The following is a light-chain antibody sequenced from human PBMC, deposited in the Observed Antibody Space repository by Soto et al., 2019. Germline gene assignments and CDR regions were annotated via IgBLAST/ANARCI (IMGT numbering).Light chain of an antibody. CDR1: QIIMRKY. CDR3: QRYNNWPPRT. Sequence: EIVLKHSLGTLSLPTGERATLSCRASQIIMRKYLAWYQQRFGQAPRLLIYGASTRATGIPARFSGGGSGTDFTLTISRLEPEDFAVYYCQRYNNWPPRTFGQG. CDR2: GAS. J-gene: IGKJ1*01. V-gene: IGKV3-15*01.